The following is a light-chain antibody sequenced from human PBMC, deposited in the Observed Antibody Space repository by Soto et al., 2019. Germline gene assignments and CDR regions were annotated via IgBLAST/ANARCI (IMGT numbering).Light chain of an antibody. CDR2: WAS. CDR3: QQYYSTPT. CDR1: QSVLYSSNNKNY. J-gene: IGKJ1*01. Sequence: DIMMTQSPDSLAVSLGERATINCKSSQSVLYSSNNKNYLAWYQQKPGQPPKLLIYWASTRESGVPDRFSGSGSGTDFTLTISSLQAEDVAVYYCQQYYSTPTFGQGTKVEIK. V-gene: IGKV4-1*01.